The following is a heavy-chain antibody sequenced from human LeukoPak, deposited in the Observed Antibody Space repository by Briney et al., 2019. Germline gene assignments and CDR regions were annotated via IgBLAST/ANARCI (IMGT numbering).Heavy chain of an antibody. Sequence: GGSLRLSCAASGFTFDDYAMHWVRQAPGKGLEWVSGISWNSGSIGYADSVKGRFTISRENAKNSLFLQMNSLRAGDTAVYYCARSHLYYGSGIDYWGQGTLVTVSS. CDR3: ARSHLYYGSGIDY. V-gene: IGHV3-9*01. CDR2: ISWNSGSI. CDR1: GFTFDDYA. J-gene: IGHJ4*02. D-gene: IGHD3-10*01.